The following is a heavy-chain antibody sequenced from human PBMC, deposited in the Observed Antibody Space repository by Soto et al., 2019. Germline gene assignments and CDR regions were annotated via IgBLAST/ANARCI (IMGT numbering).Heavy chain of an antibody. D-gene: IGHD3-22*01. CDR1: GFTFSSYS. Sequence: GGSLRLSCAASGFTFSSYSMNWVRQAPGKGLEWVSYISSSSSTIYYADSVKGRFTVSRDNAKNSLYLQMNSLRAEDTAVDYCASATNYYDSSGYDYWGQGTLVTVSS. CDR2: ISSSSSTI. CDR3: ASATNYYDSSGYDY. V-gene: IGHV3-48*04. J-gene: IGHJ4*02.